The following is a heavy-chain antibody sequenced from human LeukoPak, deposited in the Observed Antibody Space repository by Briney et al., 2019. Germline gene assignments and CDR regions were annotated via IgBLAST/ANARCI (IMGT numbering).Heavy chain of an antibody. D-gene: IGHD2-2*01. CDR2: ISSSSSYI. V-gene: IGHV3-21*01. CDR3: ARGAGAMTDY. J-gene: IGHJ4*02. CDR1: GFTFSSYS. Sequence: TAGGSLRLSCAASGFTFSSYSMNWVRQAPGKGLEWVSSISSSSSYIYYADSVKGRFTISRDNAKNSLYLQMNSLRAENTAVYYCARGAGAMTDYWGQGTLVTVSS.